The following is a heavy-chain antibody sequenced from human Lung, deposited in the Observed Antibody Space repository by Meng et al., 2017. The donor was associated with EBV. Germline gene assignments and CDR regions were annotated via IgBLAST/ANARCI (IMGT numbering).Heavy chain of an antibody. Sequence: QVQRPESGPGLVKPSGTLSLTCTVSGDSISSDIWWSWVRQPPGKGLEWIGEVYHRGDTNYNPSLKSRVVISVDRSKNQFSLNLSSVTAADTAVYYCGRDQGRQLINHWGQGTLVTVSS. CDR1: GDSISSDIW. D-gene: IGHD1-1*01. CDR3: GRDQGRQLINH. CDR2: VYHRGDT. V-gene: IGHV4-4*02. J-gene: IGHJ4*02.